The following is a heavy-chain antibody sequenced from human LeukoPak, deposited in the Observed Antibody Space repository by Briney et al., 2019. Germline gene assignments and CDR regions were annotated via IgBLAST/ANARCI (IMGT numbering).Heavy chain of an antibody. CDR3: ARDERGPFYDSSGYYSH. V-gene: IGHV1-46*01. CDR2: INPSGGST. Sequence: ASVKVPCKASGYTFTSYYMHWVRQAPGQGLEWMGIINPSGGSTSYAQKFQGRVTMTTDTSTSTAYMELRSLRSDDTAVYYCARDERGPFYDSSGYYSHWGQGTLVTVSS. J-gene: IGHJ4*02. CDR1: GYTFTSYY. D-gene: IGHD3-22*01.